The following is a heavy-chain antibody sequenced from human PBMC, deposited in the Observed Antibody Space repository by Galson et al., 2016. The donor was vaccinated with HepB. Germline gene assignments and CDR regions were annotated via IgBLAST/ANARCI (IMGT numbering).Heavy chain of an antibody. CDR3: AGVANCGGDCSSSYYFDY. Sequence: SVKVSCKASGGTFTSFIFTWVRQAPGQGLEWMGGIIPIFGTPHYAQKFQGRVTITADKSTSTAYMELSSLRCEDTALYYCAGVANCGGDCSSSYYFDYWGQGTLVTVSS. D-gene: IGHD2-21*02. V-gene: IGHV1-69*06. CDR1: GGTFTSFI. CDR2: IIPIFGTP. J-gene: IGHJ4*02.